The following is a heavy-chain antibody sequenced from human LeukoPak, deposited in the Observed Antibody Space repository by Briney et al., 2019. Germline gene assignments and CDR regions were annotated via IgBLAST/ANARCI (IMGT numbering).Heavy chain of an antibody. CDR3: ARLGPFKRPTYYDILTGYYRGHIDY. Sequence: PSETLSLTCTVSGGSISRYYWSWIRQPAGKGLEWIGYIYYIGCTNYNPSLKSRVTISVDTSKNQFSLKLSSVTAADTAVYYCARLGPFKRPTYYDILTGYYRGHIDYWGQGTLVTVSS. CDR2: IYYIGCT. V-gene: IGHV4-59*01. J-gene: IGHJ4*02. D-gene: IGHD3-9*01. CDR1: GGSISRYY.